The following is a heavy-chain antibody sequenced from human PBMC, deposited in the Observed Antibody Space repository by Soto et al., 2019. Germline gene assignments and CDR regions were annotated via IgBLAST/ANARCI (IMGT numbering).Heavy chain of an antibody. CDR3: TRDNWNYWLDY. D-gene: IGHD1-7*01. Sequence: HPGGSLRLSCTASGFTFGDYAMSWVRQAPGKGLEWVGFIRSKAYGGTTEYAASVKGRFTISRDDSKSIAYLQMNSLKTEDTAVYYCTRDNWNYWLDYWGQGTLVTVS. J-gene: IGHJ4*02. CDR1: GFTFGDYA. CDR2: IRSKAYGGTT. V-gene: IGHV3-49*04.